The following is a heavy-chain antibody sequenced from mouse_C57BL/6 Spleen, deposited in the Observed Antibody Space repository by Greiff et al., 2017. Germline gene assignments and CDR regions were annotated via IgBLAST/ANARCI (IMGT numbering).Heavy chain of an antibody. CDR2: IHPNSGST. CDR1: GYTFTSYW. CDR3: ARCGAGRSNPNYYAMDY. Sequence: QVQLQQPGAELVKPGASVKLSCKASGYTFTSYWMHWVKQRPGQGLEWIGMIHPNSGSTNYNEKFKSKATLTVDKSSSTAYMQLSSLTSEDSAVYYCARCGAGRSNPNYYAMDYWGQGTSVTFSS. V-gene: IGHV1-64*01. J-gene: IGHJ4*01. D-gene: IGHD2-5*01.